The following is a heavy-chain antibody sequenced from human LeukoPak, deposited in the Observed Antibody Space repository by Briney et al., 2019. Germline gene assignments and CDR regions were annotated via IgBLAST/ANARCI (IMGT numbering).Heavy chain of an antibody. D-gene: IGHD5-24*01. J-gene: IGHJ3*02. CDR3: ARNQMATIDAFDI. CDR2: ISSSSSTI. V-gene: IGHV3-48*04. Sequence: GGSLRLSCAASGFTFSSYSMNWVRQAPGKGLEWVSYISSSSSTIYYADSVKGRFTISRDNAKNSLYLQMNSLRAEDTAVYYCARNQMATIDAFDIWGQGTMVTVSS. CDR1: GFTFSSYS.